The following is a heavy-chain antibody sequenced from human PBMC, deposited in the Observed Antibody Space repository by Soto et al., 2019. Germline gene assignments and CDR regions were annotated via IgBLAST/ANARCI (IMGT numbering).Heavy chain of an antibody. CDR1: GFTFSTFA. CDR2: ISASGGST. CDR3: AREVRRGWFDP. J-gene: IGHJ5*02. Sequence: GGSLRLSCAASGFTFSTFAMSWVRQAPGKGLEWVSAISASGGSTYYADSVKGRFTISRDNAKNSLFLQMNSLRAEDTALYYCAREVRRGWFDPWGQGTLVTVSS. V-gene: IGHV3-23*01.